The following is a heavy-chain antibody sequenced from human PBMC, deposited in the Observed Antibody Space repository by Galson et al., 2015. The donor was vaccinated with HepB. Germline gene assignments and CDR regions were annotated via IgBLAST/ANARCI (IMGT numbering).Heavy chain of an antibody. J-gene: IGHJ4*02. V-gene: IGHV4-31*02. CDR2: IYYSGST. CDR3: ARLLGVGNCSGGNCYKFDY. CDR1: GGSISSGGYY. Sequence: TLSLTCTVSGGSISSGGYYWSWIRQHPGKGLEWIGYIYYSGSTYYNPSLKSRVTISVDTSKNQFSLKLNSVTAADTAVYYCARLLGVGNCSGGNCYKFDYWGQGTLVTVSS. D-gene: IGHD2-15*01.